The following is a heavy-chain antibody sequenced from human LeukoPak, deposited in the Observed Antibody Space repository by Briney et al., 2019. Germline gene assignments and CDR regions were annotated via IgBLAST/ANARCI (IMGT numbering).Heavy chain of an antibody. J-gene: IGHJ5*01. Sequence: ASVKVSCKASGYTFTSYDINWVRQAPGQGLEWMGWMNPNSGNTAYAQKFQDRVTMTRSTSTSTAYMELSSLRSEDTAVYYCAKIPKSRSNWFRPLGQGTLVHVSP. CDR1: GYTFTSYD. V-gene: IGHV1-8*01. CDR3: AKIPKSRSNWFRP. CDR2: MNPNSGNT.